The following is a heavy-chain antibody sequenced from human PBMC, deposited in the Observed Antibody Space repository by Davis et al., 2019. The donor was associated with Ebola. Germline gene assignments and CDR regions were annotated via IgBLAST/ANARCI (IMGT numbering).Heavy chain of an antibody. Sequence: PSETLSLTCTVSGGSTSIDYWSWIRQPPGKGLEWIGYMYDSGSTNYNPSLKSRVTISVDTSKNQFSLKMNSVTAADTAVYYCAKGYWFGEFGGYFFDYWGQGIPVTVSS. CDR3: AKGYWFGEFGGYFFDY. D-gene: IGHD3-10*01. J-gene: IGHJ4*02. CDR2: MYDSGST. CDR1: GGSTSIDY. V-gene: IGHV4-59*01.